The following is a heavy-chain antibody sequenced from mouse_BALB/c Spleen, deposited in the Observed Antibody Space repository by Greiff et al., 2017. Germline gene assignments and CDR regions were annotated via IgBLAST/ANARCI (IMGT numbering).Heavy chain of an antibody. V-gene: IGHV5-17*02. CDR1: GFTFSSFG. CDR2: ISSGSSTI. D-gene: IGHD1-2*01. J-gene: IGHJ4*01. CDR3: ARGGYYGYDAMDY. Sequence: EVKLVESGGGLVQPGGSRKLSCAASGFTFSSFGMHWVRQAPEKGLEWVAYISSGSSTIYYADTVKGRFTISRDNPKNTLFLQMTSLRSEDTAMYYCARGGYYGYDAMDYWGQGTSVTVSS.